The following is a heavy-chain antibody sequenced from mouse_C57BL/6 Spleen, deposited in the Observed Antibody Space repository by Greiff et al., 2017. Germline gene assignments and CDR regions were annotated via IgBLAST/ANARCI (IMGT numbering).Heavy chain of an antibody. CDR1: GYAFTNYL. Sequence: VQLQQSGAELVRPGTSVKVSCKASGYAFTNYLIEWVKQRPGQGLEWIGVINPGSGGTNYNEKFKGKATLTADKSSSTAYMQLSSLTSEDSAVYFCARRPSDAYWGQGTLVTVSA. D-gene: IGHD3-1*01. CDR2: INPGSGGT. V-gene: IGHV1-54*01. J-gene: IGHJ3*01. CDR3: ARRPSDAY.